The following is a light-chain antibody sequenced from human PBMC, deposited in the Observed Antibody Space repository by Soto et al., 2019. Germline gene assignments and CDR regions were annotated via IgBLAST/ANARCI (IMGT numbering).Light chain of an antibody. CDR3: FSFTTDWTHV. Sequence: QSALTQPASVSGSPGQSITISCTGSSSDIGAYNYVSWFQQYPGKAPKLIISEVSNRPSGVSNRFSGSKSGTAASLTISGLQTEDEADYFCFSFTTDWTHVFGIGTKLTV. CDR1: SSDIGAYNY. J-gene: IGLJ1*01. V-gene: IGLV2-14*01. CDR2: EVS.